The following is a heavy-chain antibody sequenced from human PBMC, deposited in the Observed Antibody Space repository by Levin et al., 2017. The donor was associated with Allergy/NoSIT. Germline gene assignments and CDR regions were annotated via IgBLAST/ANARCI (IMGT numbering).Heavy chain of an antibody. CDR2: IRSKAYGGTT. Sequence: GGSLRLSCTASGFTFGDYAMSWFRQAPGKGLEWVGFIRSKAYGGTTEYAASVKGRFTISRDDAKSIAYLQMNSLKTEDTAVYYCTREPQLLYGPPSNSFDYWGQGTLVTVSS. V-gene: IGHV3-49*03. D-gene: IGHD2-2*02. J-gene: IGHJ4*02. CDR3: TREPQLLYGPPSNSFDY. CDR1: GFTFGDYA.